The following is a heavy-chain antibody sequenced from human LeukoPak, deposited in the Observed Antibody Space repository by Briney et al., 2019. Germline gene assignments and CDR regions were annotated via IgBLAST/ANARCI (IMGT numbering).Heavy chain of an antibody. CDR3: ARELGGIAAAAPTY. CDR2: IWHDGSNR. V-gene: IGHV3-33*01. D-gene: IGHD6-13*01. CDR1: GFTFSSYG. J-gene: IGHJ4*02. Sequence: GGSLRLSFAESGFTFSSYGMYWVRQASGKGLEWVAVIWHDGSNRYYADSVKGRFTISRDNSKNTLYLQMNSLRAEDTAVYYCARELGGIAAAAPTYWGQGTLVTVSS.